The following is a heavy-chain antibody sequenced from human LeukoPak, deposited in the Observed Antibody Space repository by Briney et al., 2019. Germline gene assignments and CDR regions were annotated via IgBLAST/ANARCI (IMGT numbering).Heavy chain of an antibody. Sequence: ASVKVSCKASGYTFTGYYMHWVRQAPGQGLEWMGWINPNSGGTNYAQKFQGRVTMTRDTSISTAYMELSRLIYDDTAVFYCARGSGSSSWDPFDYWGQGTLVTVSS. CDR3: ARGSGSSSWDPFDY. J-gene: IGHJ4*02. V-gene: IGHV1-2*02. CDR1: GYTFTGYY. CDR2: INPNSGGT. D-gene: IGHD6-6*01.